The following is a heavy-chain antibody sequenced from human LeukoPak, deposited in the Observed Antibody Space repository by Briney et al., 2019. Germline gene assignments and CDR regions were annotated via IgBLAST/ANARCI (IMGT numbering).Heavy chain of an antibody. D-gene: IGHD3-22*01. CDR2: ISSSSSYI. CDR1: GFTFSSYS. J-gene: IGHJ4*02. V-gene: IGHV3-21*01. Sequence: GGSLRLSSAASGFTFSSYSMNWVRQAPGKGLEWVSSISSSSSYIYYADSVKGRFTISRDNAKNSLYLQMNSLRAEDTAVYYCARDGYYYDSSGYYYFDYWGQGTLVTVSS. CDR3: ARDGYYYDSSGYYYFDY.